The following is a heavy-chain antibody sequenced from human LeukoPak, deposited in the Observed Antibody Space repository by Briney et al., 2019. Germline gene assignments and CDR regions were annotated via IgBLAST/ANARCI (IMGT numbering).Heavy chain of an antibody. CDR3: ARDSRAYCGGDCYSSGWLDP. V-gene: IGHV4-38-2*02. Sequence: PSETLSLTCTVSGYSISSGYYWGWIRQPPRKGLEWIGSINHSGSTYYNPSLKSRVTISVDTSKNQFSLKLSSVTAADTAVYYCARDSRAYCGGDCYSSGWLDPWGQGTLVTVSS. J-gene: IGHJ5*02. D-gene: IGHD2-21*01. CDR2: INHSGST. CDR1: GYSISSGYY.